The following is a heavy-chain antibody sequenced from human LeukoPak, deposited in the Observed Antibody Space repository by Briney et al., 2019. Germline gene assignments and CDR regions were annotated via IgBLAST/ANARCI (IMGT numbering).Heavy chain of an antibody. V-gene: IGHV3-23*01. J-gene: IGHJ5*02. CDR3: AKAGSIVARLNWFDP. D-gene: IGHD6-6*01. Sequence: GGSLRLSCAASGFSFRGFAMTWVRQAPGKGLEWVSDISDSGGGTYYADSVKGRFTISRDNSKNTLYLQMNSLRAEDTAVYYCAKAGSIVARLNWFDPWGQGTLVTVSS. CDR1: GFSFRGFA. CDR2: ISDSGGGT.